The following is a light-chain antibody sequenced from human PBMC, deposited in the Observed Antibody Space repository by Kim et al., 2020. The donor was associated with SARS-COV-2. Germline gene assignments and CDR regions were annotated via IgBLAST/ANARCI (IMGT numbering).Light chain of an antibody. Sequence: SSELTQDPAVSVALGRTVRITCQGDSLRSYYASWYQQKPGQAPVRVIYGKNNRPSGIPDRFSGSSSGNTASLTITGAQAEDEADYYCNSWDSSGNHWVFGGGTQLTVL. CDR2: GKN. V-gene: IGLV3-19*02. J-gene: IGLJ3*02. CDR1: SLRSYY. CDR3: NSWDSSGNHWV.